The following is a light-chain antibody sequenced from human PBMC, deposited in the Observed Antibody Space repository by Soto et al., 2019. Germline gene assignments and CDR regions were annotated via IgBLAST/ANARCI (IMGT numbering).Light chain of an antibody. CDR3: QQSYSTPIT. V-gene: IGKV1-39*01. CDR2: AAS. CDR1: LPISNY. J-gene: IGKJ5*01. Sequence: DIQMTQSPSSLSASVGDRVTITCRASLPISNYLAWYQQKPGKAPKXLIYAASSLQSGVPSRFSAIGSGTDLTITISSLQPEDCETYYGQQSYSTPITFGQGTRLDIK.